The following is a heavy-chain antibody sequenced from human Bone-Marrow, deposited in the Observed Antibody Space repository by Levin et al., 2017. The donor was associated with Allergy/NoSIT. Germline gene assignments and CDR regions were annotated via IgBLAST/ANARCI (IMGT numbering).Heavy chain of an antibody. J-gene: IGHJ3*02. CDR2: ISFDGSNS. Sequence: AGESLKISCAASGFSFSNYAMHWVRQAPGKGLEWVAVISFDGSNSYYAESVKGRFTVSRDNSENTVYLEMNSLRAEDTAVYYCAKIWGGLRYSDTWSSFDMWGPGTMVTVSA. D-gene: IGHD1-26*01. V-gene: IGHV3-30*18. CDR1: GFSFSNYA. CDR3: AKIWGGLRYSDTWSSFDM.